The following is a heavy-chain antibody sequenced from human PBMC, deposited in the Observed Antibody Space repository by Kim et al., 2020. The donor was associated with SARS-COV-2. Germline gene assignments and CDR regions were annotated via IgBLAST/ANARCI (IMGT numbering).Heavy chain of an antibody. Sequence: GGSLRLSCSASGFTFSSYAMHWVRQAPGKGLEYVSAISSNGGSTYYADSVKGRFTISRDNSKNTLYLQMSSLRAEDTAVYYCVNPYSSSWGHFDCWGQGTLVTVSS. D-gene: IGHD6-13*01. V-gene: IGHV3-64D*06. J-gene: IGHJ4*02. CDR1: GFTFSSYA. CDR3: VNPYSSSWGHFDC. CDR2: ISSNGGST.